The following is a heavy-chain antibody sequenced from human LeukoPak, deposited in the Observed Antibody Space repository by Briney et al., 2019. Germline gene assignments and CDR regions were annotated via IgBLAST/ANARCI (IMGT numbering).Heavy chain of an antibody. Sequence: MGWISAYNGNTNYAQELQGRVTMTTDTSTSTAYMELRSLRSDDTAVYYCARDSNREFRHWGQGTLVTVSS. CDR3: ARDSNREFRH. J-gene: IGHJ4*02. V-gene: IGHV1-18*01. CDR2: ISAYNGNT. D-gene: IGHD1-14*01.